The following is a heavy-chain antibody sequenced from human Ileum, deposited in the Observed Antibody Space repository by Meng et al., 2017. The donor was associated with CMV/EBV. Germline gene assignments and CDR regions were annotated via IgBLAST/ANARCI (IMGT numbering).Heavy chain of an antibody. V-gene: IGHV4-30-4*08. Sequence: QVQLQESGPGLVKPSQTLSLNCPVSGGSITSGNYYWSWIRQPPGRGLEWIGYIYYSGSPYYKPSLKSRVTISLDTSKNQFSLNLRSVTATDSAVYYCVRQVVAASFDYWGQGALVTVSS. D-gene: IGHD2-15*01. CDR2: IYYSGSP. J-gene: IGHJ4*02. CDR3: VRQVVAASFDY. CDR1: GGSITSGNYY.